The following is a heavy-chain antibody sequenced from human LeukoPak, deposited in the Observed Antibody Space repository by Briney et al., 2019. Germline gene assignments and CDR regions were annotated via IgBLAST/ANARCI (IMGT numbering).Heavy chain of an antibody. V-gene: IGHV4-59*01. CDR2: FYYSGST. Sequence: SETLSLTCTVSGGSISSYYWSWIRQPPGKGLEWIGYFYYSGSTNYNPSLKSRVTISVDTSKNQFSLKLSSVTAADTAVYYCARATYDSSGITTCWFDPWGQGTLVTVSS. J-gene: IGHJ5*02. CDR3: ARATYDSSGITTCWFDP. D-gene: IGHD3-22*01. CDR1: GGSISSYY.